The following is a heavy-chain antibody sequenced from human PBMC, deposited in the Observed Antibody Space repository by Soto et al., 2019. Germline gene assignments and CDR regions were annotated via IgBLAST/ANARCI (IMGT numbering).Heavy chain of an antibody. V-gene: IGHV3-23*01. Sequence: GGSLRLSCAASGFTFSSYAMSWVRQAPGKGLEWVSAISGSGGSTYYADSVKGRFTISRDNSKNTLYLQMNSLRAEDTAVYYCARWFGDRNYYYYGMDVWGQGTTVTVSS. J-gene: IGHJ6*02. CDR1: GFTFSSYA. CDR2: ISGSGGST. D-gene: IGHD3-10*01. CDR3: ARWFGDRNYYYYGMDV.